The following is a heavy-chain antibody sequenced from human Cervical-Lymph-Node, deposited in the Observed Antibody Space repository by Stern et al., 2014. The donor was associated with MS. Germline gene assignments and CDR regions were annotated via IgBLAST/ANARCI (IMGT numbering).Heavy chain of an antibody. D-gene: IGHD3-10*01. J-gene: IGHJ4*02. Sequence: VQLLESGGGVVQPGRSLRLSCAASGFTFSSYGMHWVRQAPGKGLEWVAVIWYDGSNKYYADSVKVRFTISRDNSKNTLYLQMNSLRAEDTAVYYCARDRVSYYYGSGSFDYWGQGTLVTVSS. CDR3: ARDRVSYYYGSGSFDY. V-gene: IGHV3-33*01. CDR1: GFTFSSYG. CDR2: IWYDGSNK.